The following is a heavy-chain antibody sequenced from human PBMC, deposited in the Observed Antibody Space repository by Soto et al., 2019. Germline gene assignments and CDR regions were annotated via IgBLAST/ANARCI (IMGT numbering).Heavy chain of an antibody. V-gene: IGHV3-30-3*01. CDR3: ARDIGSGAVAGFDY. Sequence: QVQLVESGGGVVQPGRSLRLSCEASGFTFSTYAMHWVRQAPGKGLEWLAVILYDGSHRNYGDSVKDRFTVSRDNSKNTLYLQVNSLTPEDTAVYYCARDIGSGAVAGFDYWGQGTLVTVSS. D-gene: IGHD6-13*01. J-gene: IGHJ4*02. CDR1: GFTFSTYA. CDR2: ILYDGSHR.